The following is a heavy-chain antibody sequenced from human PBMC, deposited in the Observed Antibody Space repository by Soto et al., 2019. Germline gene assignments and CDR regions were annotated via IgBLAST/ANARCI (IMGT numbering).Heavy chain of an antibody. CDR1: GYTFTSYY. Sequence: QVQLVQTGAEVKKPGASVKASCKASGYTFTSYYIHWVRQAPGQGLEWMGIFNPTGDTASYAQKLQGRVTMTRDSSTGTAYMELGSLRSEDTAVYYCARGGRIVDTGIGYYYYHAMVVWGPGTTVTVS. D-gene: IGHD5-18*01. CDR2: FNPTGDTA. J-gene: IGHJ6*02. CDR3: ARGGRIVDTGIGYYYYHAMVV. V-gene: IGHV1-46*01.